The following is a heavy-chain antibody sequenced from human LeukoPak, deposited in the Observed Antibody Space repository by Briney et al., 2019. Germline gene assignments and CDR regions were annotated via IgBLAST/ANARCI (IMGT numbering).Heavy chain of an antibody. CDR1: GFTFSNYA. D-gene: IGHD3-22*01. CDR2: ISGSSGST. J-gene: IGHJ5*02. CDR3: AKATISYYDSSGEQFDP. Sequence: GGSLRLSCETSGFTFSNYAMSWVRQAPGKGLEWVSAISGSSGSTYYADSVKGRFTISRDNSKNTLYLQMNSLRAEDTAVYYCAKATISYYDSSGEQFDPWGQGTLVTVSS. V-gene: IGHV3-23*01.